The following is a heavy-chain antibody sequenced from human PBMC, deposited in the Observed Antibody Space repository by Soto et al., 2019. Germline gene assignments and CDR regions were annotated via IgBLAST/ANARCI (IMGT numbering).Heavy chain of an antibody. D-gene: IGHD4-4*01. Sequence: PSETLSLTCAVYGGSFSGYYWSWIRQPPGEGLEWIGEINHSGSTNYNPSLKSRVTISVDTSKNQFSLKLSSVTAADTAVYYCASKNTVTTYYYYYGMDVWGQGTTVTVSS. CDR3: ASKNTVTTYYYYYGMDV. V-gene: IGHV4-34*01. CDR1: GGSFSGYY. J-gene: IGHJ6*02. CDR2: INHSGST.